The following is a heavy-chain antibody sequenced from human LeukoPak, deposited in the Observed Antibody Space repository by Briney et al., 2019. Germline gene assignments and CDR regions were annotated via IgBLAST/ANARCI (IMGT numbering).Heavy chain of an antibody. CDR1: GGTFSSYA. Sequence: ASVKVSCKASGGTFSSYAISWVRQAPGQGLEWMGGIIPIFGTANYAQKFQGRVTITTDESTSTAYMELSSLRPEDTAVYYCARVGGRQQLDYWGQGTLVTVSS. V-gene: IGHV1-69*05. CDR3: ARVGGRQQLDY. J-gene: IGHJ4*02. D-gene: IGHD1/OR15-1a*01. CDR2: IIPIFGTA.